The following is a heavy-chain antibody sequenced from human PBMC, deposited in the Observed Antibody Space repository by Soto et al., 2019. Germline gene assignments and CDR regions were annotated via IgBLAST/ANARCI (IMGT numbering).Heavy chain of an antibody. CDR2: ISSSSSYI. J-gene: IGHJ2*01. Sequence: VQLVESGGGLVKPGGSLRLSCAASGFTFSSYSMNWVRQAPGKGLEWVSSISSSSSYIYYADSVKGRFTISRDNAKNSLYLQMNSLRAEDTAVYYCARDASRTYSYWYFDLWGRGTLVTVSS. D-gene: IGHD2-15*01. CDR3: ARDASRTYSYWYFDL. V-gene: IGHV3-21*01. CDR1: GFTFSSYS.